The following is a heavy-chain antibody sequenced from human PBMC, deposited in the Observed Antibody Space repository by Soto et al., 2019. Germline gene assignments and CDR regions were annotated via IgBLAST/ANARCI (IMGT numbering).Heavy chain of an antibody. V-gene: IGHV3-48*03. Sequence: PGGSLRLSCAASGFTFSSYEMNWVRQATGKGLEWVSHICSSGSTIYYAGSVKGRFTISRDNAKNALYLQMNSLRAEDKAVYYCATETAPRDDWFDLWGQGTLVTVSS. J-gene: IGHJ5*02. CDR3: ATETAPRDDWFDL. CDR1: GFTFSSYE. CDR2: ICSSGSTI.